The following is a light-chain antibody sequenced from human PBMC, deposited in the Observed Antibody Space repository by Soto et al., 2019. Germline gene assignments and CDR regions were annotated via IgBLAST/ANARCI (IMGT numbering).Light chain of an antibody. CDR2: YDS. Sequence: SYELTQPPSVSVAPGKTARITCGGKNIGSKSVHWYQQKPGQAPVLVIYYDSDRPSGIPERFSGSNSGNTATLTISRVEAGDEADYYCQVWDSSSDLVVFGGGTKLTVL. J-gene: IGLJ2*01. CDR3: QVWDSSSDLVV. V-gene: IGLV3-21*04. CDR1: NIGSKS.